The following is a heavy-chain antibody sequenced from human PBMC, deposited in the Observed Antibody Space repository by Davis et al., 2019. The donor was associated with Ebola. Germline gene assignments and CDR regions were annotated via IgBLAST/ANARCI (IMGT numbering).Heavy chain of an antibody. V-gene: IGHV3-7*01. CDR3: ARGSSSSGFDY. Sequence: PGGSLRLSCAASGFSFSRYWMSWVRQAPGKGLEWVANIKQDGSEKYYVDSLKGRFTISRDNAKNSVSLQMNSLRAEDTAVYYCARGSSSSGFDYWGQGTLVTVSS. CDR1: GFSFSRYW. CDR2: IKQDGSEK. J-gene: IGHJ4*02. D-gene: IGHD6-6*01.